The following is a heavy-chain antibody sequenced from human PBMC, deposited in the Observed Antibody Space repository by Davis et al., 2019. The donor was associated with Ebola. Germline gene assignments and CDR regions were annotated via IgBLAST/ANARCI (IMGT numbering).Heavy chain of an antibody. V-gene: IGHV1-46*03. Sequence: ASVTVSCKASGYTFTSYYMHWVRQAPGQGLEWMGIINPSGGSTSYAQKFQGRVTMTRDTSTSTVYMELSSLRSEDTAVYYCARAGIAAGFDYWGQGTLVTVSS. CDR1: GYTFTSYY. CDR2: INPSGGST. J-gene: IGHJ4*02. CDR3: ARAGIAAGFDY. D-gene: IGHD6-13*01.